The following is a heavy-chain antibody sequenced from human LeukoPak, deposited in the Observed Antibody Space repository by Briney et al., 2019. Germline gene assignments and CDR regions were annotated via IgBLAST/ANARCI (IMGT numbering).Heavy chain of an antibody. CDR3: ARDKITVTTFYYYYMDV. J-gene: IGHJ6*03. CDR1: GYTFTGYY. V-gene: IGHV1-2*02. CDR2: INPNSGGT. D-gene: IGHD4-17*01. Sequence: ASVKVSCKASGYTFTGYYMHWVRQAPGQGLEWMGWINPNSGGTNYAQKFQGRVTMTRDTSISTAYMELSRLRSDDTAVYYCARDKITVTTFYYYYMDVWGKGTTVTVSS.